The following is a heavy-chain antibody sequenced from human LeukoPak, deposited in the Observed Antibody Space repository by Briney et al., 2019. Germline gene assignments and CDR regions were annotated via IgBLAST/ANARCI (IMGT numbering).Heavy chain of an antibody. CDR2: ISSSSSYI. D-gene: IGHD6-19*01. J-gene: IGHJ4*02. Sequence: PGGSLRLSCAASGFTFSSYSMNWVRQAPGKELEWVSSISSSSSYIYYADSVKGRFTISRDNAKNSLYLQMNSLRAEDTAVYYCARERFSKAVAGTLTGAFDYWGQGTLVTVSS. V-gene: IGHV3-21*01. CDR3: ARERFSKAVAGTLTGAFDY. CDR1: GFTFSSYS.